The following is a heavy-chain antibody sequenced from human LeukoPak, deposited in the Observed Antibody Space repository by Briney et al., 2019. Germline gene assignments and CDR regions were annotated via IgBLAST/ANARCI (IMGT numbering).Heavy chain of an antibody. CDR3: ARWTGTSMGGFDY. D-gene: IGHD3/OR15-3a*01. J-gene: IGHJ4*02. CDR1: GFTFSRHW. CDR2: IKEDGSEK. V-gene: IGHV3-7*01. Sequence: GRSLRLSCAASGFTFSRHWMSWVRQAPGKGLEWVATIKEDGSEKYYVDSVKGRFTISRDNAKNSLHLQMNSLRAEDTAVYYCARWTGTSMGGFDYWGQGTLVTVSS.